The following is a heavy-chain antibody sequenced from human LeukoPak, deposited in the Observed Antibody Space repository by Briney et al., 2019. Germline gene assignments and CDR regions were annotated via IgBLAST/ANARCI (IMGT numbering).Heavy chain of an antibody. V-gene: IGHV4-39*01. J-gene: IGHJ3*02. D-gene: IGHD1-26*01. CDR2: IYYGGST. CDR3: DLNSGKPREFDI. CDR1: GGSISSSSYY. Sequence: SETLSLTCSVSGGSISSSSYYWAWIRQPPGKGLEWIGSIYYGGSTHYNPSLQSRVTISVDTSKNQFSLKLRSVTAADTAVYYCDLNSGKPREFDIWGQGTMVTVSS.